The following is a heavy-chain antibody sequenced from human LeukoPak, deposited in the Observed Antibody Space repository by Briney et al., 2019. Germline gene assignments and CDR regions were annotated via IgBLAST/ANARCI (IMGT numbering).Heavy chain of an antibody. CDR2: INSSSSYI. D-gene: IGHD1/OR15-1a*01. Sequence: GGSLRLSCAASGFTFSSYSMNWVRQAPGKGLEWVSSINSSSSYIYYADSVQGRFTISRDNAKNSLYLQMNSLRAEDTAVYYCARDQTGTLYYYYYYYMDVWGKGTTVTVCS. CDR3: ARDQTGTLYYYYYYYMDV. V-gene: IGHV3-21*01. CDR1: GFTFSSYS. J-gene: IGHJ6*03.